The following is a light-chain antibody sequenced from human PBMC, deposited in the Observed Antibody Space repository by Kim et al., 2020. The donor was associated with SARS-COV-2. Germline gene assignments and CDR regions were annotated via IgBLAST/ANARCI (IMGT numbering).Light chain of an antibody. CDR1: SGDIGNSNS. J-gene: IGLJ1*01. CDR2: DVR. Sequence: QSALTQPVSMSGSPGQSITISCSGTSGDIGNSNSVSWYQQHSGEAPRRIIYDVRDRPSGVSARFSGSKSASMASLTISGLRSEDEADYYCCSTRNTLEYVFGGGTRVTDL. V-gene: IGLV2-14*03. CDR3: CSTRNTLEYV.